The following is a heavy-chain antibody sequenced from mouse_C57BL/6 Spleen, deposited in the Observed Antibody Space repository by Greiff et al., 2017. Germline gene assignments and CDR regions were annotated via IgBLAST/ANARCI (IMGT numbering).Heavy chain of an antibody. V-gene: IGHV1-82*01. CDR1: GYAFSSSW. CDR3: GTGRGYFDY. Sequence: VQLQQSGPELVKPGASVKISCKASGYAFSSSWMNWVKQRPGKGLEGIGRIYPGDGDTNYNGKFKGKATLTADKSSSTAYMQLSSLTSEDSAVYFCGTGRGYFDYWGQGTTLTVSS. CDR2: IYPGDGDT. J-gene: IGHJ2*01. D-gene: IGHD2-12*01.